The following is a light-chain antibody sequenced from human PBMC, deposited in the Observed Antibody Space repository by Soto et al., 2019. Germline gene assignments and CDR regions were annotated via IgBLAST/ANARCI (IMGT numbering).Light chain of an antibody. V-gene: IGKV1-39*01. CDR3: QQSYSTLIT. CDR1: QSIAGY. J-gene: IGKJ5*01. CDR2: SAS. Sequence: IEITQNTSSLSASVGDRVTITCRASQSIAGYLSWYQQKPGKAPKFLIYSASSLQRGVPSRFSGSGSGTDFTLTISSLQPEDFATYYCQQSYSTLITFGHGRLPAIK.